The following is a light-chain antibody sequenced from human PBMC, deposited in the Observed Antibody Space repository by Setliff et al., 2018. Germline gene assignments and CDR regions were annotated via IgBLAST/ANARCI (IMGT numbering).Light chain of an antibody. CDR1: IGDVGAYDF. CDR3: SAYTSSSTYA. V-gene: IGLV2-14*01. CDR2: EVT. Sequence: QSALAQPASVSGSPGQSITISCSGTIGDVGAYDFVSWYQHHPGKAPKLVIYEVTNRPSGISNRFSGSKSGNSASLIISGLQAEDEADYYCSAYTSSSTYAFGTGTKVTVL. J-gene: IGLJ1*01.